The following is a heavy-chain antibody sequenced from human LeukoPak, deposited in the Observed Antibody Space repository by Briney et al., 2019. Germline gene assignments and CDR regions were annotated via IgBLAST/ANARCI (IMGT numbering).Heavy chain of an antibody. CDR1: GGTFSSYA. V-gene: IGHV1-69*13. CDR3: ARGSLTWGTYYYMDV. Sequence: GASVKVSYKASGGTFSSYAISWVRQAPGQGLEWMGGIIPIFGTANYAQKFQGRVTITADESTSTAYMELSSLRSENTAVYYCARGSLTWGTYYYMDVWGKGTTVTVSS. D-gene: IGHD3-16*01. J-gene: IGHJ6*03. CDR2: IIPIFGTA.